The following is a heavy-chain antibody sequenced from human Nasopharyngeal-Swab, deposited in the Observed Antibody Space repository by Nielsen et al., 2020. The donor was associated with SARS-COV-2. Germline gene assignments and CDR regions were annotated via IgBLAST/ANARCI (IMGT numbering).Heavy chain of an antibody. CDR2: ISGDEGSI. CDR3: ARDAPAHYGAFY. V-gene: IGHV3-74*01. CDR1: GFNFNRYW. J-gene: IGHJ4*02. Sequence: GGSLRLSCATSGFNFNRYWMHWVRQAPGKGLVWVSAISGDEGSIIYADSVKGRFTISRDSSKNTLYLQMNSLRAEDTAVYYCARDAPAHYGAFYWGRGTLVTVSS. D-gene: IGHD4-17*01.